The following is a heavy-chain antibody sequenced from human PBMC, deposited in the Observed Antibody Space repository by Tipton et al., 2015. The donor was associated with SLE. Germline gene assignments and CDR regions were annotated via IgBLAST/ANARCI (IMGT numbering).Heavy chain of an antibody. Sequence: TLSLTCTVSGFSISSYYWGWIRQPPGKGLEWIGELTRSGGNNYNPSLKSRVSISADRSKSQFSLQLRSVTAADTAVYYCARDERVRGVLGYWGQGTLVTVSS. D-gene: IGHD3-10*01. CDR3: ARDERVRGVLGY. CDR1: GFSISSYY. V-gene: IGHV4-59*12. CDR2: LTRSGGN. J-gene: IGHJ4*02.